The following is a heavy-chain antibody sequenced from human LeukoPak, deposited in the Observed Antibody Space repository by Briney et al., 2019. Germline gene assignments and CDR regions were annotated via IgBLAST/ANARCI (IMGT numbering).Heavy chain of an antibody. CDR1: GFTFSSYA. Sequence: GGSLRLSCAASGFTFSSYAMHWGRQAPGKGLEWVAVISYDGSNKYYADSVKGRFTISRDNSKNTLYLQMNSLRAEDTAVYYCASEVARWLQSRNAFDYWGQGTLVTVSS. CDR3: ASEVARWLQSRNAFDY. D-gene: IGHD5-24*01. CDR2: ISYDGSNK. J-gene: IGHJ4*02. V-gene: IGHV3-30*04.